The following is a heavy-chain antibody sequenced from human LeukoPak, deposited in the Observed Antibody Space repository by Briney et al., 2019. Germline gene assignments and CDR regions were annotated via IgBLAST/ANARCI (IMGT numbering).Heavy chain of an antibody. J-gene: IGHJ4*02. D-gene: IGHD5-24*01. CDR3: ARGRDDYNHAPPLCDY. CDR2: ISSSGSTI. V-gene: IGHV3-48*03. Sequence: PGGSLRLSCAASGFTFRSHEFNWVRQAPGKGLEWISYISSSGSTIYYADSVKGRFTISRDNAKNSLYLQMNSLRAEDTAVYYCARGRDDYNHAPPLCDYWGQGTLVTVSS. CDR1: GFTFRSHE.